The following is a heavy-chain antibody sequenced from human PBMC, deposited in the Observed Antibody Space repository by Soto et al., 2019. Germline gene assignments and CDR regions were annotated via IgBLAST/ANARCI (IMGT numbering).Heavy chain of an antibody. Sequence: SETLSLTCTVSGGSISSYYWSWIRQPPGKGLEWIGYIYYSGSTNYNPSLKSRVTISVDTSKNQFSLKLSSVTAADTAVYYCARVRFGELLVDYWGQGTLVTVS. V-gene: IGHV4-59*01. CDR1: GGSISSYY. J-gene: IGHJ4*02. CDR3: ARVRFGELLVDY. D-gene: IGHD3-10*01. CDR2: IYYSGST.